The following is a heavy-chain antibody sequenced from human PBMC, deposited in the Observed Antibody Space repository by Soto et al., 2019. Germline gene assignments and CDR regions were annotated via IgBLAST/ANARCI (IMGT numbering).Heavy chain of an antibody. CDR2: INPSGGST. V-gene: IGHV1-46*03. CDR1: GYTFTSYY. J-gene: IGHJ4*02. CDR3: AMFGDYIWGSYRYTDFIDY. Sequence: ASVKVSCKASGYTFTSYYMHWVRQAPGQGLEWMGIINPSGGSTSYAQKFQGRVTMTRDTSTSTVYMELSSLRSEDTAVYYCAMFGDYIWGSYRYTDFIDYWGQGTLVTVSS. D-gene: IGHD3-16*02.